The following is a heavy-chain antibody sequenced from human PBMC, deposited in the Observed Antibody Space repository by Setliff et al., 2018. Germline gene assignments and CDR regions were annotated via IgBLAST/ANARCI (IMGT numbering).Heavy chain of an antibody. Sequence: ASVKVSCKAFGYTFAKYGTSWVRQAPGQGLEWMGIIYPTGGLTRYAQKFQGRVTMTRDTSTSTVYLEVSSLRSEDTAVYFCARESVVVVTTTNYYYYIDVWGEGTTVTVSS. CDR1: GYTFAKYG. V-gene: IGHV1-46*01. CDR2: IYPTGGLT. CDR3: ARESVVVVTTTNYYYYIDV. J-gene: IGHJ6*03. D-gene: IGHD2-21*02.